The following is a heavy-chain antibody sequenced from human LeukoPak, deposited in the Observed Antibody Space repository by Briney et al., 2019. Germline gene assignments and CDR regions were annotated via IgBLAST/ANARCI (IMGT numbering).Heavy chain of an antibody. V-gene: IGHV3-30-3*01. CDR3: ARDRGIVVVPAVWSIIDY. J-gene: IGHJ4*02. Sequence: PGRSLRLSCAASGFTFSSYAMHWVRQAPGKGLEWVAVISYDGSNKYYADSVKGRFTISRDNSKNTLYLQMNSLRAEDTAVYYCARDRGIVVVPAVWSIIDYWGQGTLVTVSS. CDR1: GFTFSSYA. D-gene: IGHD2-2*01. CDR2: ISYDGSNK.